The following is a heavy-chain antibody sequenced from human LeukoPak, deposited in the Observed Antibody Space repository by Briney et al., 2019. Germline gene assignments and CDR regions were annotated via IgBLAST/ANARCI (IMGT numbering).Heavy chain of an antibody. D-gene: IGHD1-26*01. CDR2: ISWNSGSI. CDR3: AKDRGGSSELGDAFDV. J-gene: IGHJ3*01. V-gene: IGHV3-9*01. CDR1: GFTFDDYA. Sequence: GGSLRLSCAASGFTFDDYAMHWVRQAPGKGLEWVSGISWNSGSIGYADSVKGRFTISRDNAKNSLYLQMNSLRVEDTALYYCAKDRGGSSELGDAFDVWGQGTMVRVSS.